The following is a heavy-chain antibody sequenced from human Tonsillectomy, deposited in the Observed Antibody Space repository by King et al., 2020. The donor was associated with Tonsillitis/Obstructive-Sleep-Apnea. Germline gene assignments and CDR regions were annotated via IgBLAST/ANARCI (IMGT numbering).Heavy chain of an antibody. D-gene: IGHD2-2*01. CDR1: GFTFSNYA. Sequence: VQLVESGGGLVQPGGSLRLSCAASGFTFSNYAMSWVRQAPGKGLEWVSAISGSGVSTYYADSVKGRFTISRDNFKNTLYLQMNSLRAEDTAVYYCPVVVLVQIDYWGQGPLVPVSS. J-gene: IGHJ4*02. CDR3: PVVVLVQIDY. CDR2: ISGSGVST. V-gene: IGHV3-23*04.